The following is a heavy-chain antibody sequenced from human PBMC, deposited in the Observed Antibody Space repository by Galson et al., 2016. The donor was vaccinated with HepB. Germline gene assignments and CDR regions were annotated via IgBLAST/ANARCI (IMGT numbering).Heavy chain of an antibody. CDR3: ARHSFRLRGWSPDF. V-gene: IGHV5-51*01. CDR2: IYPGDSDT. CDR1: GYTFSNFW. Sequence: QSGAEVKEPGESLKISCKGSGYTFSNFWIGWVRQMPGKGLEWMGIIYPGDSDTTYSPSFEGRVTISADIYTSTAYLEWSSLKASDTAIYFCARHSFRLRGWSPDFWGQGTLATVSS. J-gene: IGHJ4*02. D-gene: IGHD6-19*01.